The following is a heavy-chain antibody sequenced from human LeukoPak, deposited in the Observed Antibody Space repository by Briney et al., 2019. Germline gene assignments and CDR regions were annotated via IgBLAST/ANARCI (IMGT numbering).Heavy chain of an antibody. CDR2: ISAYNGNT. CDR3: ARGGIAVADGNWFDP. Sequence: GASVKVSCKASGYTFTSYGISWVRQAPGQGLEWRGWISAYNGNTNYAQKLQGRVTMTTDTSTSTAYMELSSLRSDDTAVYYCARGGIAVADGNWFDPWGQGTLVTVSS. V-gene: IGHV1-18*01. J-gene: IGHJ5*02. CDR1: GYTFTSYG. D-gene: IGHD6-19*01.